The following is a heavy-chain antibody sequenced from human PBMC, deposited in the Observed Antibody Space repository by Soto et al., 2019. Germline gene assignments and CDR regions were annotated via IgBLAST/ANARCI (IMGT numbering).Heavy chain of an antibody. Sequence: GGSLRLSCAASGFTVSSNYMSWVRQAPGKGLEWVSVIYSGGSTYYADSVKGRFTISRDNSKNTLYLQMNSLRAEDTAVYYCARGEGSSWTEYYFDYWGQGTLVTVSS. CDR2: IYSGGST. V-gene: IGHV3-66*01. CDR3: ARGEGSSWTEYYFDY. J-gene: IGHJ4*02. CDR1: GFTVSSNY. D-gene: IGHD6-13*01.